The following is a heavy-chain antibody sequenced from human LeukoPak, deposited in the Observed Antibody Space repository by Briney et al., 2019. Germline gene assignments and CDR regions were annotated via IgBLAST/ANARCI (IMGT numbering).Heavy chain of an antibody. J-gene: IGHJ5*02. V-gene: IGHV4-34*01. CDR2: INHSGST. Sequence: SETLSLTCAVYGGSFSGYYWSWIRQPPGKGLEWIGEINHSGSTNYNPSLKSRVTMSVDTSKNQFSLKLSSVTAADTAVYYCARCFVGGSSLYWFDPWGQGTLVTVSS. D-gene: IGHD6-13*01. CDR3: ARCFVGGSSLYWFDP. CDR1: GGSFSGYY.